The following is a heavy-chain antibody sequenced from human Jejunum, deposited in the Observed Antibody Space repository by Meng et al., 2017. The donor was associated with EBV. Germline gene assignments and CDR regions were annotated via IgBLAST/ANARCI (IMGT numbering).Heavy chain of an antibody. CDR3: ARGPDHSKQGY. V-gene: IGHV4-34*01. Sequence: VQIHQWGAGLLKPSETLSLICAVYDGSFSGYDWSWIRQPPGKGLEWIGEISDNEGTKYNPSLKSRVTVSLDKSKNQFSLRLSSVTAAHTALYYCARGPDHSKQGYWGQGTLVTVSS. J-gene: IGHJ4*02. CDR2: ISDNEGT. CDR1: DGSFSGYD. D-gene: IGHD1-14*01.